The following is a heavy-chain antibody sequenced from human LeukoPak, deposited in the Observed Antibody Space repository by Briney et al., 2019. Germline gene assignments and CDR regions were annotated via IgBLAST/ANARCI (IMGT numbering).Heavy chain of an antibody. CDR1: GGSISSYY. J-gene: IGHJ6*02. CDR3: ARGLAVAGYYGMDV. D-gene: IGHD6-19*01. CDR2: IYYSGST. Sequence: SETLSLTCTVSGGSISSYYWSWIRQPPGKGLEWIGYIYYSGSTNYNPSLKSRVTISVDTSKNQFSLKLSSVTAADTAVYYCARGLAVAGYYGMDVRGQGTTVTVSS. V-gene: IGHV4-59*01.